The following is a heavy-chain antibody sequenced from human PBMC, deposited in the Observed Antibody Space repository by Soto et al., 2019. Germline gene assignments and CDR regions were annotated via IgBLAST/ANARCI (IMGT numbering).Heavy chain of an antibody. CDR3: VKDIHFLGIWYFDL. D-gene: IGHD3-16*01. Sequence: EQLAESGGGVVQSGRSLRLSCEASGFTFSSCGMHWVRQTPGKGLEWVAVISYDGSDTYFADSVKGRFTISRDNSKNTVYLQMNSLRVEDTAVYYCVKDIHFLGIWYFDLWGRGSLVSVSS. CDR2: ISYDGSDT. CDR1: GFTFSSCG. V-gene: IGHV3-30*18. J-gene: IGHJ2*01.